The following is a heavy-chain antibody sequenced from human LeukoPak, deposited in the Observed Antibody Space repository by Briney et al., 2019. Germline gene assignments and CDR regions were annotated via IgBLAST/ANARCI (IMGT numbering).Heavy chain of an antibody. V-gene: IGHV3-9*01. D-gene: IGHD3-22*01. CDR3: AKSRVRSGYYGNNWFDP. CDR1: GLTFDDYA. J-gene: IGHJ5*02. Sequence: PGGSLRLSCAASGLTFDDYAMHWVRQAPGKGLEWVSGISWNSGSIGYADSVKGRFTISRDNAKNSLYLQMNSLRAEDTALYYCAKSRVRSGYYGNNWFDPWGQGTLVTVSS. CDR2: ISWNSGSI.